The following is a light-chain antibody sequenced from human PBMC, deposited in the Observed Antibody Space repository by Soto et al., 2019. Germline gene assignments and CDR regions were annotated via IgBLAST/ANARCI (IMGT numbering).Light chain of an antibody. V-gene: IGLV1-44*01. J-gene: IGLJ1*01. Sequence: QSVLPQPPSASGTPGQRVTISCFGSSSNIGSNPVNWYQQLPGTAPKLLIYSNDQRPSGVPDRFSGSKSGTSASLAISGLQSDDDADYYCAAWDDSLNGLFVFGTG. CDR2: SND. CDR1: SSNIGSNP. CDR3: AAWDDSLNGLFV.